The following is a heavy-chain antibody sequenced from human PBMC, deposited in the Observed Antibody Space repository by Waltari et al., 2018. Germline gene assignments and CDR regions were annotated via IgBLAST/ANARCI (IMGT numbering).Heavy chain of an antibody. CDR3: ARGSGPRTVVALTFDL. J-gene: IGHJ4*02. CDR1: GYTFTKFG. CDR2: ISPYHGTA. D-gene: IGHD3-22*01. Sequence: QVQLGQSGAEVKKPGALVKVACNTSGYTFTKFGTNWVLQAPGQALEGMGWISPYHGTADYAQKLQGRITMTTDTSSKTAYLELRSLSSDDTAVYYCARGSGPRTVVALTFDLWGQGTLVTVSS. V-gene: IGHV1-18*01.